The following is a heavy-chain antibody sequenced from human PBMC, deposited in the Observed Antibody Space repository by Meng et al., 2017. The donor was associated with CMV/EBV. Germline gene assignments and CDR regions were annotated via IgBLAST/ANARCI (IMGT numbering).Heavy chain of an antibody. CDR1: GYTFTSYG. CDR2: ISAYNGNT. V-gene: IGHV1-18*01. D-gene: IGHD3-3*01. J-gene: IGHJ6*02. Sequence: ASVKVSCKASGYTFTSYGISWVRQAPGQGLEWMGWISAYNGNTNYAQKLQGRVTMTTDTSTSTAYMELRSLRSDDTAVYYCARDYYDFWSGYYRALGTYYYGMDVWGQGTTVTVSS. CDR3: ARDYYDFWSGYYRALGTYYYGMDV.